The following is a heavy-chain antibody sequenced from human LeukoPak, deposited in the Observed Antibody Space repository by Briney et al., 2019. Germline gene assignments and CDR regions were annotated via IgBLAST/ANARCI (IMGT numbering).Heavy chain of an antibody. J-gene: IGHJ4*02. CDR1: GFPFSNYG. CDR3: ARDNSYGSPLDY. V-gene: IGHV3-33*01. D-gene: IGHD5-18*01. Sequence: GGSLRLSCAASGFPFSNYGVHWVRQAPGKGLEWVTIIWNDGNNKYYADSVKGRFTISRDNSKNMVYLQMNSLRDEDTALYYCARDNSYGSPLDYWGQGTLVTVSS. CDR2: IWNDGNNK.